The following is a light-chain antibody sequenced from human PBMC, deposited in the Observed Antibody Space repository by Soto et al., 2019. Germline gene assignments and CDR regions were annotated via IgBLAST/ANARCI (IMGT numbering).Light chain of an antibody. V-gene: IGKV3-11*01. Sequence: EIVLTQSPATLSLSPGERATLSCRASQSVSSYLAWYQQKPGQAPRLLIYDASNRATGIPARFSGSGSGTDFTVTISSLEPEDFAVYYCQQNGSAGTFGQGTKVEIK. CDR3: QQNGSAGT. CDR1: QSVSSY. J-gene: IGKJ1*01. CDR2: DAS.